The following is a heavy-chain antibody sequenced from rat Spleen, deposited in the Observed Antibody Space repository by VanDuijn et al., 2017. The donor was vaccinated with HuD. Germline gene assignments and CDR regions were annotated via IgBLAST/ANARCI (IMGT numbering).Heavy chain of an antibody. CDR2: IWTGGST. CDR3: ARMPGYYYSSWYFDF. CDR1: GFSLTSYN. D-gene: IGHD1-2*01. J-gene: IGHJ1*01. V-gene: IGHV2-30*01. Sequence: QVQLKESGPGLVQPSQTLSLTCTVSGFSLTSYNVHWVRQPTGKGLEWMGVIWTGGSTDYNSALKSRLSISRDTSKSQVFLEMNNLQTEDTAMYFCARMPGYYYSSWYFDFWGPGTMVTVSS.